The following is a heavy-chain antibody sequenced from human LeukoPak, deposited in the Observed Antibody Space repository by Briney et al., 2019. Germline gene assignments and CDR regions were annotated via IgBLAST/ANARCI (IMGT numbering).Heavy chain of an antibody. CDR2: MSYDGSDK. CDR1: GFTFSNYA. Sequence: GGSLRLSCAASGFTFSNYAMHWVRQAPGKGLEWVAFMSYDGSDKHYADSVKGRFTISRDNSKSTLYLQMNSLRAEDTAVYYCAKDEPGTYSPSDYWGQGTLVTVSS. J-gene: IGHJ4*02. CDR3: AKDEPGTYSPSDY. V-gene: IGHV3-30*18. D-gene: IGHD3-10*01.